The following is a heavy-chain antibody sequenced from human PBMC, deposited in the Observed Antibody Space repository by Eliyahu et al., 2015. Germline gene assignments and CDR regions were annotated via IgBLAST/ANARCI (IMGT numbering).Heavy chain of an antibody. CDR2: ISYDGDNK. Sequence: QVHLVESGGGVVQPGRSLRLSCAASGXXXGXHVMHWVRQAPGKGLEWVAVISYDGDNKDYADSVKGRFTISRDNSKDTLFLQMNSLRSEDTAVYYCARVAGLYTSGRTTYDAXDIWGRGTLVTVAS. J-gene: IGHJ3*02. V-gene: IGHV3-30*04. CDR3: ARVAGLYTSGRTTYDAXDI. D-gene: IGHD6-19*01. CDR1: GXXXGXHV.